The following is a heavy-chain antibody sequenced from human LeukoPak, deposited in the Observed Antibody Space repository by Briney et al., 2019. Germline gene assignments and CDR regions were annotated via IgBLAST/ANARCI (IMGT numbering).Heavy chain of an antibody. CDR1: RYTFTNYG. CDR3: ARTIVGLDDALDI. D-gene: IGHD1-26*01. J-gene: IGHJ3*02. V-gene: IGHV1-18*01. Sequence: GASLKVSRKASRYTFTNYGISWVRQAPGQGLEWMGWISARNGKTTDAQKHQGRVTMTTDTSTSTVYMELRSLGVDDTAVYYCARTIVGLDDALDIWGQGTLVTVSS. CDR2: ISARNGKT.